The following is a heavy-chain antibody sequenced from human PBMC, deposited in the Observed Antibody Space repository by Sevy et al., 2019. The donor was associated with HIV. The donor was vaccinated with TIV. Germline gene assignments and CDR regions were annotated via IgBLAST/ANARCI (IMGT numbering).Heavy chain of an antibody. CDR1: GFSFSTHG. CDR2: ISFDGSDK. CDR3: ARDAGYSTVWYPGY. D-gene: IGHD6-19*01. V-gene: IGHV3-30*03. J-gene: IGHJ4*02. Sequence: LSLTCAASGFSFSTHGMHWVRQAPGKGLEWVAVISFDGSDKYYSESVKGRFTISRDNSNNTLLLQMSSLRAEETAVYYCARDAGYSTVWYPGYWGQGTLVTVSS.